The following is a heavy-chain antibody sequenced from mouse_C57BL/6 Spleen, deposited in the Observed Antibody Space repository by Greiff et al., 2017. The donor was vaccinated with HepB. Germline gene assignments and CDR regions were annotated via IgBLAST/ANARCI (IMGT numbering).Heavy chain of an antibody. CDR1: GYTFTDYY. CDR3: ARAYDYAGFVAY. Sequence: QVQLQQSGAELVRPGASVKLSCKASGYTFTDYYINWVKQRPGQGLEWIARIYPGSGNTYYNEKFKGKATLTAEKSSSTAYMQLSSLTSEDSAVYFCARAYDYAGFVAYWGQGTLVTVSA. D-gene: IGHD2-4*01. V-gene: IGHV1-76*01. CDR2: IYPGSGNT. J-gene: IGHJ3*01.